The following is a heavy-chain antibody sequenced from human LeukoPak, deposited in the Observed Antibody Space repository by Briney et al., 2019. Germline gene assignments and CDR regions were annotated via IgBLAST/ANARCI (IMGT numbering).Heavy chain of an antibody. D-gene: IGHD1-14*01. V-gene: IGHV3-48*01. CDR3: ARDAPDSFDY. J-gene: IGHJ4*02. CDR2: ISSSSSTI. CDR1: GFTFSSYS. Sequence: GGSLRLSCAASGFTFSSYSMNWVRRAPGKGLEWVSYISSSSSTIYYADSVKDRFTISRDNAKNSLYLQMSSLRAEDTAVYYCARDAPDSFDYWGQGTLVTVSS.